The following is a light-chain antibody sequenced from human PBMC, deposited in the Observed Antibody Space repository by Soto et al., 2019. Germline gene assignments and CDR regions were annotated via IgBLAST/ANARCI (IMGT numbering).Light chain of an antibody. V-gene: IGLV2-14*01. CDR3: TSWTSSSSYV. CDR1: SSDVGAYNY. CDR2: DVS. J-gene: IGLJ1*01. Sequence: QSVLTQPASVSGSPAQSITISCTGTSSDVGAYNYVSWYQQYPGKAPKLMIFDVSNRPSGISHRFSGSKSGDTASLTISGLQAEDEADYYCTSWTSSSSYVFGAGTKLTVL.